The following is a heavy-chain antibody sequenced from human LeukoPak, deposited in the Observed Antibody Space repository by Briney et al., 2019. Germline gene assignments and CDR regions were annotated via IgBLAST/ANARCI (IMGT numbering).Heavy chain of an antibody. Sequence: GGSLRLSCAASGFTFSSYGMHWVRQAPGKGLEWVAVISYDGSNKYYADSVKGRFTISSDNSKNTLYLQMNSLRAEDTAVYYCAKEPGVSSGYADYWGQGTLVTVSS. CDR2: ISYDGSNK. V-gene: IGHV3-30*18. D-gene: IGHD3-22*01. CDR1: GFTFSSYG. CDR3: AKEPGVSSGYADY. J-gene: IGHJ4*02.